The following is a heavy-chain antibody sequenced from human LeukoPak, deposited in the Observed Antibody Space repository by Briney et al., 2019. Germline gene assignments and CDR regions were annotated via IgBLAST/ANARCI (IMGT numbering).Heavy chain of an antibody. CDR3: AKVQEMATILPPFHY. CDR1: GFTFSSYA. Sequence: GGSLRLPCTASGFTFSSYAMSWVRQAPGKGLQWVSAISGSGGTIYYPDSVKGRFTISRDNSKNTLYLKMNSLRAEDTAVYYCAKVQEMATILPPFHYWGEGTLVTVSS. V-gene: IGHV3-23*01. D-gene: IGHD5-24*01. CDR2: ISGSGGTI. J-gene: IGHJ4*02.